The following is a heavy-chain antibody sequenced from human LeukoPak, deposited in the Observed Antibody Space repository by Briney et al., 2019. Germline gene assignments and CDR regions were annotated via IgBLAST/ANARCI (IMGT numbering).Heavy chain of an antibody. V-gene: IGHV3-33*01. CDR1: GFTFSSYG. D-gene: IGHD6-19*01. CDR2: IWYDGSNK. Sequence: GRSLRLSCAASGFTFSSYGMHWVRQAPGKGLEWVAVIWYDGSNKYSADSVKGRFTISRDNSKNTLYLQMNSLRAEDTAVYYCARVQTPGIAVAPVVYWGQGTLVTVSS. J-gene: IGHJ4*02. CDR3: ARVQTPGIAVAPVVY.